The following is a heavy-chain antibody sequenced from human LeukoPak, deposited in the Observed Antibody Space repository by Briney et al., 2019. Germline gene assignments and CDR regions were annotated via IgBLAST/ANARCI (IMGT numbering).Heavy chain of an antibody. CDR1: GASINSSTYF. CDR2: FHSSGGT. V-gene: IGHV4-39*01. J-gene: IGHJ4*02. Sequence: SGTLSLTCAVSGASINSSTYFWGWVRQPPGKGLEWVGSFHSSGGTYYSPSLKSRVTISVDTSKNQFSLKVRSVTAADTAVYYCARHGGGYDLYYFDYWGQGTLVPVFS. D-gene: IGHD5-12*01. CDR3: ARHGGGYDLYYFDY.